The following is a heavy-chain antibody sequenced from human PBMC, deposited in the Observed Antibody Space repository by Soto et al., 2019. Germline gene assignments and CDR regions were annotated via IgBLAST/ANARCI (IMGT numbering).Heavy chain of an antibody. D-gene: IGHD5-12*01. CDR1: GGSISSGGYY. CDR2: IYDSGST. Sequence: SETLSLTCTFSGGSISSGGYYWSRIRQHPGQGLEWIGSIYDSGSTYYNPSLQSRVTMSVDTSKNQFSLKLSSVTAADTAVYYCARDSGKNSGYDRHYYGMDVWGQGTTVTVSS. J-gene: IGHJ6*02. CDR3: ARDSGKNSGYDRHYYGMDV. V-gene: IGHV4-31*03.